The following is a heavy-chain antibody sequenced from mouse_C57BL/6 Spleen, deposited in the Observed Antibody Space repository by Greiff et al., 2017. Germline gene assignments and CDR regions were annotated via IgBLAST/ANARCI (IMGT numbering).Heavy chain of an antibody. CDR1: GYAFTNYL. Sequence: QVQLQQSGAELVRPGTSVKVSCKASGYAFTNYLIEWVKQRPGQGLEWIGVINPGSGGTNYNEKFKGKATLTADKSSSTAYMQLSSLTSEDSAVYFCARKEYYFDYWGQGTTLTVSS. CDR2: INPGSGGT. V-gene: IGHV1-54*01. CDR3: ARKEYYFDY. J-gene: IGHJ2*01.